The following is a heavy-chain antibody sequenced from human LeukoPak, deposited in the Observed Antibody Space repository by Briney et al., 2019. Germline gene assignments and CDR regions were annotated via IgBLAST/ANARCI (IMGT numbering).Heavy chain of an antibody. V-gene: IGHV4-59*01. Sequence: SETLSLTCTISGGSISDYYWSWIRQPPGEGLEWIGYIYYSGSTNYNPSLKSRVTISVDTSKNQFSLTLNSVTAADTALYYCARGPYGDYGYYFDYWGQGTLVTVSS. J-gene: IGHJ4*02. CDR1: GGSISDYY. CDR3: ARGPYGDYGYYFDY. CDR2: IYYSGST. D-gene: IGHD4-17*01.